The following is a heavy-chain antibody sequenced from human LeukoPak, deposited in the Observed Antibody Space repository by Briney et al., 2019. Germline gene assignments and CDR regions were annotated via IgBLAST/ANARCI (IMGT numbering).Heavy chain of an antibody. CDR1: GGSISSSSAY. Sequence: PSETLSLTCTVSGGSISSSSAYWGWIRQPPGKGLEWIGSIYYSKNTYYDPSLKSRVTISADTSKNQFSLTLGSVSATDTAVYYCVSPRGFSYGCFDYWGQGTLVTVSS. D-gene: IGHD5-18*01. J-gene: IGHJ4*02. CDR2: IYYSKNT. CDR3: VSPRGFSYGCFDY. V-gene: IGHV4-39*01.